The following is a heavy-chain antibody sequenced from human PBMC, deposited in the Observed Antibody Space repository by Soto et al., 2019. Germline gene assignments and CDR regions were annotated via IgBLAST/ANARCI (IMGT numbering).Heavy chain of an antibody. CDR3: SHGYYQYFNS. CDR2: IKSKTDGGTT. CDR1: GFTFSSYG. V-gene: IGHV3-15*07. J-gene: IGHJ4*02. Sequence: PGGSLRLSCAASGFTFSSYGMHWVRQAPGKGPEWVGRIKSKTDGGTTDYAAPVKGRFTISRDDSQNTLYLQMNSLKTEDTAVYYCSHGYYQYFNSWGQGTLVTVS. D-gene: IGHD5-18*01.